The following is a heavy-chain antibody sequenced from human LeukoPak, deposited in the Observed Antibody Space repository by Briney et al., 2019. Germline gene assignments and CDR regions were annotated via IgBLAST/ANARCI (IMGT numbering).Heavy chain of an antibody. J-gene: IGHJ6*03. V-gene: IGHV1-18*01. D-gene: IGHD2-2*01. CDR3: ARGAFQYGGYYYYYMDV. CDR2: ISAYNGNT. Sequence: ASVKVSCKASGYTFTSYGISWVRQAPGQGLEWMGWISAYNGNTNYVQKLQGRVTMTTDTSTSTAYMELRSLRSDDTAVYYCARGAFQYGGYYYYYMDVWGKGTTVTVSS. CDR1: GYTFTSYG.